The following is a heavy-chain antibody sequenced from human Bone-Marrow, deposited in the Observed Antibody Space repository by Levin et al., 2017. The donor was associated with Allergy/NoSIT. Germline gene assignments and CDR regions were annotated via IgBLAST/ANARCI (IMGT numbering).Heavy chain of an antibody. CDR3: ARDKVYYDFWSGYRNWFDP. V-gene: IGHV4-4*07. D-gene: IGHD3-3*01. Sequence: SQTLSLPCTVSGGSIRSYYWSWIRQPAGKGLEWIGRIYTSGSTNYNPSLKSRVTMSVDTSKNQFSLKLSSVTAADTAVYYCARDKVYYDFWSGYRNWFDPWGQGTLVTVSS. CDR2: IYTSGST. CDR1: GGSIRSYY. J-gene: IGHJ5*02.